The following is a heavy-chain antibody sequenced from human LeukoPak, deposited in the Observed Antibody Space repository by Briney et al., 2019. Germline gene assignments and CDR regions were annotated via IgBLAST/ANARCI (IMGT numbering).Heavy chain of an antibody. V-gene: IGHV4-4*02. CDR3: ARINDFWSGPTLDV. CDR1: GGSISSSNW. D-gene: IGHD3-3*01. J-gene: IGHJ6*02. Sequence: SETLSLTCAVSGGSISSSNWWSWVRQPPGKGLEWIGEIYHSGSTNYNPSLKSRVTISIDKSKNQFSLKLNSVTAADTAVYYCARINDFWSGPTLDVWGQGTTVTVSS. CDR2: IYHSGST.